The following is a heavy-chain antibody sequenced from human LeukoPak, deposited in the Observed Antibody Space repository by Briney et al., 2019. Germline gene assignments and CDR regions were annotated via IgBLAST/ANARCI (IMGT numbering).Heavy chain of an antibody. Sequence: PGGSLRLSCAASGFTFSSYSMNWVRQAPGKGLEWVSSISSSSSYIYYADSVKGRFTISRDNAKNTLYLQMNSLRAEDTAVYYCARDRRSLDAFDIWGQGTMVTVSS. V-gene: IGHV3-21*01. CDR2: ISSSSSYI. D-gene: IGHD4-17*01. J-gene: IGHJ3*02. CDR3: ARDRRSLDAFDI. CDR1: GFTFSSYS.